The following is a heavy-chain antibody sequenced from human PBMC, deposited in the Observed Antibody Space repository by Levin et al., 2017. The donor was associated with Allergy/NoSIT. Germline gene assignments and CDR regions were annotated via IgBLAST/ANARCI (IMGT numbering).Heavy chain of an antibody. D-gene: IGHD5-18*01. V-gene: IGHV3-7*01. J-gene: IGHJ6*02. CDR3: ARIQLWLQYYYYYGMDV. CDR2: IKQDGSEK. Sequence: TGESLKISCAASGFTFSSYWMSWVRQAPGKGLEWVANIKQDGSEKYYVDSVKGRFTISRDNAKNSLYLQMNSLRAEDTAVYYCARIQLWLQYYYYYGMDVWGQGTTVTVSS. CDR1: GFTFSSYW.